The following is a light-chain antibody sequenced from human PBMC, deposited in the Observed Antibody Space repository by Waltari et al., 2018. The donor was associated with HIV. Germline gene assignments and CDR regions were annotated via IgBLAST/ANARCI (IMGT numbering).Light chain of an antibody. CDR2: GAS. J-gene: IGKJ4*01. CDR1: QSVSSSY. CDR3: QQYGSSPLT. V-gene: IGKV3-20*01. Sequence: EIVLTQSPGTLSLSPGERATLSCRASQSVSSSYLAWYQQKPGQAPRLLIYGASSMATCIPDRFSGSGSGTDFTLTISRLEPEDFAVYYCQQYGSSPLTFGGGTKVEIK.